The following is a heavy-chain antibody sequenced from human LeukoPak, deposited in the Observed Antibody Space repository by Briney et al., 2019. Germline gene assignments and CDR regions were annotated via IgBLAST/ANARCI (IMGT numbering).Heavy chain of an antibody. J-gene: IGHJ4*02. Sequence: GGSLRLSCTGSGFSFSDDAMSWFRQAPGKGLEWVGFIRVKTYGGTAEYVASVKDKFTISRDDSKSIAYLQMNSLRTEDTAVYYCSRTRCGSSACSWGQGTLVTVSS. CDR1: GFSFSDDA. V-gene: IGHV3-49*03. CDR3: SRTRCGSSACS. CDR2: IRVKTYGGTA. D-gene: IGHD6-13*01.